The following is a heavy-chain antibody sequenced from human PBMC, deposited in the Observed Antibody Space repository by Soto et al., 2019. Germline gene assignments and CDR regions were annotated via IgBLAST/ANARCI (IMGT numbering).Heavy chain of an antibody. CDR3: ARERDVDIVLMESFRPYWYFDL. D-gene: IGHD2-8*01. V-gene: IGHV3-21*01. J-gene: IGHJ2*01. CDR1: GFTFSSYS. Sequence: GGSLRLSCAASGFTFSSYSMNWVRQAPGKGLEWVSSISSSSSYIYYADSVKGRFTISRDNAKNSLYLQMNSLRAEDTAVYYCARERDVDIVLMESFRPYWYFDLWGRGTLVTVSS. CDR2: ISSSSSYI.